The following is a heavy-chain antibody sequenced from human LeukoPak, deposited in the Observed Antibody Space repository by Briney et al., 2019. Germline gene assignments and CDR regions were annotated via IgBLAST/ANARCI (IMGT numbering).Heavy chain of an antibody. J-gene: IGHJ4*02. V-gene: IGHV3-30*02. CDR2: IRYDGSNK. D-gene: IGHD5-18*01. CDR1: GFTFSSYG. CDR3: AKPIQLWLERMAWD. Sequence: GGSLRLSCAAPGFTFSSYGMHWVRQAPGKGLEWVAFIRYDGSNKYYADSVKGRFTISRDNSKNTLYLQMNSLRAEDTAVYYCAKPIQLWLERMAWDWGQGTLVTVSS.